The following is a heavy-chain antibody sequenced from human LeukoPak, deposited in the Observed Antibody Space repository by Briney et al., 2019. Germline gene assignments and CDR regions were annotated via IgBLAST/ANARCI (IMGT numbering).Heavy chain of an antibody. CDR1: GGSINSYY. Sequence: SETLSLTCTVSGGSINSYYWSWIRQPAGKGLEWIGRIYSSGSTNYNPSLKSRVTMSVDTSKKQFSLKLNSVTAADTAVYYCARDTPTVTTNDYGRQGTLVTVSS. D-gene: IGHD4-17*01. V-gene: IGHV4-4*07. J-gene: IGHJ4*02. CDR2: IYSSGST. CDR3: ARDTPTVTTNDY.